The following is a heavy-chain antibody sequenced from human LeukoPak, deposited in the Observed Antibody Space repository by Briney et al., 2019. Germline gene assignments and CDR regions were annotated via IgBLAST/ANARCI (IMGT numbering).Heavy chain of an antibody. CDR2: ISSTSNYI. Sequence: PGGSLRLSCAASGFTFSSYDMNWVRQAPGKGLEWVSSISSTSNYINYADSVKGRFTISRDNAKSSLYLQMNSLRVEDTAVYYCARTLFGAYNCFDPWGQGALVTVSS. CDR1: GFTFSSYD. D-gene: IGHD3-3*01. CDR3: ARTLFGAYNCFDP. V-gene: IGHV3-21*06. J-gene: IGHJ5*02.